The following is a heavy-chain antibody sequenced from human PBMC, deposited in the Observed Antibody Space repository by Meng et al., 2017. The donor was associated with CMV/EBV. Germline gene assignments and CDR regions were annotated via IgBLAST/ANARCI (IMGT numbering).Heavy chain of an antibody. CDR3: ARSSQWLLPNLDH. CDR2: IIPIFGTT. Sequence: SVKVSCKASGGTFSSYAFIWVRQAPGQGLEWMAGIIPIFGTTDYAQTFQGRVTLTTDESTSTAYMELSSLTSEDTAVYYCARSSQWLLPNLDHWGQGTLVTVSS. CDR1: GGTFSSYA. J-gene: IGHJ4*02. D-gene: IGHD6-19*01. V-gene: IGHV1-69*05.